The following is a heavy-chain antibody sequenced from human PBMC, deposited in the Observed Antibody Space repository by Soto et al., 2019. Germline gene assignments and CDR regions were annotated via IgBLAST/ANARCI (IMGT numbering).Heavy chain of an antibody. Sequence: EVQLVESGGGLVQPGRSLRLSCAASGFTFDDYAMHWVRQAPGQGLEWASGISWNSGSIGYADSVKGRFTISRDNAKNSLYLQMNSLRAEDTALYYCAKDRLGDGYNFDYWGQGTLVTVSS. CDR2: ISWNSGSI. J-gene: IGHJ4*02. CDR3: AKDRLGDGYNFDY. D-gene: IGHD5-12*01. CDR1: GFTFDDYA. V-gene: IGHV3-9*01.